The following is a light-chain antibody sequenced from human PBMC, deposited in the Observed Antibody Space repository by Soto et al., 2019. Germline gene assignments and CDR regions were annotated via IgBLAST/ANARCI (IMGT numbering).Light chain of an antibody. CDR2: KAS. CDR1: QSISSW. J-gene: IGKJ2*01. V-gene: IGKV1-5*03. Sequence: DVQMTQSPSTLSASVGDRVTITCRASQSISSWLAWYQQKPGKAPKLLIYKASSLESGVPSGFSGSGSGTEFTLTISSLQPDDFATYSCQQYNSYSTFGQGTKVDIK. CDR3: QQYNSYST.